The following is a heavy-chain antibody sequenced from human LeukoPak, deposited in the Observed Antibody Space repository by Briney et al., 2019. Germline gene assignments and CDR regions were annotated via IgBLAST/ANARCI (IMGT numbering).Heavy chain of an antibody. Sequence: ASVKVSCKASGYTFTGYYMHWVRQAPGQGLEWMGWINPNSGGTNYAQKFQGRVTITADESTSTAYMELSSLRSEDTAVFYCAGSLKFITMIPHYWGQGTLVTVSS. CDR3: AGSLKFITMIPHY. J-gene: IGHJ4*02. D-gene: IGHD3-22*01. CDR1: GYTFTGYY. CDR2: INPNSGGT. V-gene: IGHV1-2*02.